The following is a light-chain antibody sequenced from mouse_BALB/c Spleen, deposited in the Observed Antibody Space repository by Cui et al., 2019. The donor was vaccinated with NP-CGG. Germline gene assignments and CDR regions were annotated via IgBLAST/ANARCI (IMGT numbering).Light chain of an antibody. J-gene: IGLJ1*01. V-gene: IGLV1*01. CDR2: GTN. Sequence: HAVLTQESALPTSPGETVTLTCRSSTGAVTTSNYANRVQEKPDHLFTGLIGGTNNRAPGVPARFSGSLIGDKAALTITGAQTEDEAIYFCALWYSNHWVFGGGTKLTVL. CDR1: TGAVTTSNY. CDR3: ALWYSNHWV.